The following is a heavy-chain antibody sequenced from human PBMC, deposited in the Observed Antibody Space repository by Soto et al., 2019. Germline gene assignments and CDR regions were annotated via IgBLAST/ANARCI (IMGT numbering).Heavy chain of an antibody. J-gene: IGHJ4*02. CDR2: ISSTTNYI. CDR1: GFTFTRYS. Sequence: PGGCLRLSXAASGFTFTRYSMNWVLQAPGKGLEWVSSISSTTNYIYYGDSMKGRFTISRDNAKNSLYLEMNSLRAEDTALYYCARESADLTSNFDYWGQGTLVTVS. V-gene: IGHV3-21*06. CDR3: ARESADLTSNFDY.